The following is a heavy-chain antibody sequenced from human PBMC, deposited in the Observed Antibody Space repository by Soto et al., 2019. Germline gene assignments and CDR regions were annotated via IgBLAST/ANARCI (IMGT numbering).Heavy chain of an antibody. CDR2: IIPIFGTA. Sequence: SVKVSCKASGGTFSSYAISWVRQAPEQGLEWMGGIIPIFGTANYAQKFQGRVTITADESTSTAYMELSSLRSEDTAVYYCARNPFEYSSSSGLYYYYGMDVWGQGTTVTVSS. CDR1: GGTFSSYA. CDR3: ARNPFEYSSSSGLYYYYGMDV. V-gene: IGHV1-69*13. D-gene: IGHD6-6*01. J-gene: IGHJ6*02.